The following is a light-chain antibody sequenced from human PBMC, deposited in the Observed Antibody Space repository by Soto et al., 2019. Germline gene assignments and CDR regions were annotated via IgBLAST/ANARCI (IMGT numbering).Light chain of an antibody. CDR1: SSNIGSNY. J-gene: IGLJ3*02. CDR2: RNN. V-gene: IGLV1-47*01. CDR3: AAWDDSLSGL. Sequence: QSVLTQPPSASGTPGQRVTISCSGSSSNIGSNYVYWYQQLPGTAPKLLIYRNNQRPSGVPDRFSGSKSGTSASLAISGLRSEDEADYYCAAWDDSLSGLFGGGTKLTVX.